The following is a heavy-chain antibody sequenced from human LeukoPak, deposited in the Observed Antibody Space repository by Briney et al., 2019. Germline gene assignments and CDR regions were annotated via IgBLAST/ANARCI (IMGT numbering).Heavy chain of an antibody. V-gene: IGHV3-48*03. CDR3: ARDDSSSDFDY. D-gene: IGHD6-13*01. CDR1: GFTFSSYE. Sequence: GSLRLSCAASGFTFSSYEMNWVRQAPGKGLEWVSYISSSGSIIYYADSVKGRFTISRDNAKNSVYLQMNSLRAEDTAVYYCARDDSSSDFDYWGQGTLVTVSS. J-gene: IGHJ4*02. CDR2: ISSSGSII.